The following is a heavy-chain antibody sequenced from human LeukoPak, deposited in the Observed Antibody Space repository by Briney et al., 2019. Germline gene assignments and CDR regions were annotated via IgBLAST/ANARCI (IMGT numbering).Heavy chain of an antibody. CDR2: INGRGVST. V-gene: IGHV3-23*01. CDR3: AKERYSNAWDYFDY. D-gene: IGHD3-16*01. Sequence: GGSLRLSCAASGFTFSSSAVSWVRQAPGKGLEWVSAINGRGVSTYYADSVKGRLTISRDNSKNTLYLQMNSLRVEDTAVYYCAKERYSNAWDYFDYWGQGTLVTVSS. J-gene: IGHJ4*02. CDR1: GFTFSSSA.